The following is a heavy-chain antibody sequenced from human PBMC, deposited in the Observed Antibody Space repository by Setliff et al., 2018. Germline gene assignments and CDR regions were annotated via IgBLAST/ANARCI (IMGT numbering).Heavy chain of an antibody. CDR1: GGSISGYY. D-gene: IGHD5-12*01. CDR3: ARGGYNGYAVFDD. J-gene: IGHJ4*02. Sequence: SETLSLTCTVSGGSISGYYWSWIRQPPGKGLEWIGNIYYTGSPSYSPSLRSRGTISVDTSKNKFSLRLSSVTAADTAVYYCARGGYNGYAVFDDWGQGALVTVSS. CDR2: IYYTGSP. V-gene: IGHV4-59*01.